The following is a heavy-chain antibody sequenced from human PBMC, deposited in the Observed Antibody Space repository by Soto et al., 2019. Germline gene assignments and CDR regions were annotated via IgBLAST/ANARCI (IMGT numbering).Heavy chain of an antibody. CDR3: AKLGPYVSESYSVRYDLIDL. Sequence: PGGSLRLSCAASGFSVSSSHMIWVRQAPGKGLEWVSVIYSGGTTYYAVSVKGRFTIPRDKSKNTVYLQMDSLRTEDTAVYHCAKLGPYVSESYSVRYDLIDLWGQGTLVTVSS. V-gene: IGHV3-53*01. D-gene: IGHD3-10*01. J-gene: IGHJ5*02. CDR2: IYSGGTT. CDR1: GFSVSSSH.